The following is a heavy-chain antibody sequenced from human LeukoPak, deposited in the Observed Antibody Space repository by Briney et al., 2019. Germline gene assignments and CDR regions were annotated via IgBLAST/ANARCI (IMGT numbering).Heavy chain of an antibody. CDR2: IKADGSVK. V-gene: IGHV3-7*01. CDR1: EFTFSTFW. CDR3: VRDSDYQRNSGGLYAHYDALDI. J-gene: IGHJ3*02. Sequence: PGGSLRLSCAASEFTFSTFWMSWVRQAPGKRLEWVANIKADGSVKHYVDSVEGRFSISRDNARSSLYLQMNSLRAEDTAVYYCVRDSDYQRNSGGLYAHYDALDIWGHGTMVTVSS. D-gene: IGHD2-21*01.